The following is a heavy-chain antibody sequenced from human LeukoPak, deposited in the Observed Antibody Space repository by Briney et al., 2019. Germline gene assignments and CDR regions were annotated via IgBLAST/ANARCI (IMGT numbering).Heavy chain of an antibody. CDR3: ARERGSGWYTLGYGMDV. CDR1: GFTFSSYW. CDR2: ISSSSSYI. V-gene: IGHV3-21*01. Sequence: GGSLRLSCAASGFTFSSYWMTWVRQAPGKGLEWVSSISSSSSYIYYADSVKGRFTISRDNAKNSLYLQMNSLRAEDTAVYYCARERGSGWYTLGYGMDVWGQGTTVTASS. J-gene: IGHJ6*02. D-gene: IGHD6-19*01.